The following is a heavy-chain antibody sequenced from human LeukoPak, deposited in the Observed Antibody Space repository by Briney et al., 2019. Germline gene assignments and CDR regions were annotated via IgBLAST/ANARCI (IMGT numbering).Heavy chain of an antibody. V-gene: IGHV4-39*07. CDR3: AYSTRQIDVFDI. J-gene: IGHJ3*02. CDR1: GGSISSSSYY. CDR2: IYYSGSA. D-gene: IGHD2-2*01. Sequence: PSETLSLTCTVSGGSISSSSYYWGWIRQPPGKGLEWIGTIYYSGSAYYNPSLKSRVAISIDTSKNQFSLKLRSVTGADTALYYCAYSTRQIDVFDIWGQGTMVTVSS.